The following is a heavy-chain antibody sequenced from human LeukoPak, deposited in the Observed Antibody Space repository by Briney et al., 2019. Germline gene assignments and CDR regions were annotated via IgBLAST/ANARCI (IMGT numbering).Heavy chain of an antibody. J-gene: IGHJ4*02. CDR2: INPNSGGT. CDR1: GYTFTGYY. D-gene: IGHD6-6*01. Sequence: ASVKVSCKASGYTFTGYYMHWVRQAPGQGLEWMGWINPNSGGTNYAQKFQGRVTMTRDTSISTAYMELSRLRSDDTAVYYCARVDLVLGTYLDYWGQGTLVTVFS. V-gene: IGHV1-2*02. CDR3: ARVDLVLGTYLDY.